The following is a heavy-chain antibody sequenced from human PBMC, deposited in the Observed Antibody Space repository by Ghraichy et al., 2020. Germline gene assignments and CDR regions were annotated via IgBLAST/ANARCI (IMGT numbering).Heavy chain of an antibody. D-gene: IGHD2-21*01. CDR1: GGSISGYY. CDR3: ARDVGYCGGDCYPYWYFDL. J-gene: IGHJ2*01. Sequence: SCTVPGGSISGYYWNWIRQPPGKGLEWIGHVYYRGSTNYNPSLKSRVTISVDTSKIQFSLKLTSVTAADTAVYYCARDVGYCGGDCYPYWYFDLWCRGTLVTVSS. CDR2: VYYRGST. V-gene: IGHV4-59*01.